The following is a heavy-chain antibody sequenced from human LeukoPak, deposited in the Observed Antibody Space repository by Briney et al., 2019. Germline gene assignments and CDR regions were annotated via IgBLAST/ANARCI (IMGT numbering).Heavy chain of an antibody. CDR1: GGSISSGGYS. V-gene: IGHV4-61*08. J-gene: IGHJ6*02. Sequence: PSETLSLTCAVSGGSISSGGYSWSWIRQPPGKGLEWIGYIYYSGSTNYNPSLKSRVTISVDTSKNQFSLKLSSVTAADTAVYYCARDNQRLYYYGMDVWGQGTTVTVSS. CDR3: ARDNQRLYYYGMDV. CDR2: IYYSGST.